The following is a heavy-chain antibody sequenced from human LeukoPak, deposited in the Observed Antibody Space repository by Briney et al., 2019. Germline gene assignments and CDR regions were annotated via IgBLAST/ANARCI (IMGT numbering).Heavy chain of an antibody. CDR2: IYHSGST. D-gene: IGHD5-12*01. Sequence: GSLRLSCAASGFTFSSYAMSWVRQPPGKGLEWIGEIYHSGSTNYNPSLKSRVTISVDKSKNQFSLKLSSVTAADTAVYYCAREGSGYDRSLDYWGQGTLVTVSS. J-gene: IGHJ4*02. V-gene: IGHV4-4*02. CDR3: AREGSGYDRSLDY. CDR1: GFTFSSYAM.